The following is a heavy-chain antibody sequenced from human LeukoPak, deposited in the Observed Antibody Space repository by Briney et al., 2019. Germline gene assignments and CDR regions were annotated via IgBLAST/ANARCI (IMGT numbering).Heavy chain of an antibody. CDR3: ARDEFPLEPNYRSDH. J-gene: IGHJ4*02. Sequence: PGGSLRVSCAASGFTFRNYYISWVRQAPGKGLEWVGQIKGDVSQKYYVHSVKGRFTFSRDNAKNSLYLQMRSLRVEDTAVYYSARDEFPLEPNYRSDHGGRGSLVTASS. CDR2: IKGDVSQK. CDR1: GFTFRNYY. V-gene: IGHV3-7*01. D-gene: IGHD1-7*01.